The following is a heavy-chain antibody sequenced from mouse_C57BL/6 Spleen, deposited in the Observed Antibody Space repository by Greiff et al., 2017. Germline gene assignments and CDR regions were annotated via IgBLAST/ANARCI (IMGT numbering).Heavy chain of an antibody. J-gene: IGHJ1*03. CDR2: ISSGSSTI. V-gene: IGHV5-17*01. CDR3: ARWGRDWYFDV. CDR1: GFTFSDYG. Sequence: EVHLVESGGGLVKPGGSLKLSCAASGFTFSDYGMHWVRQAPEKGLEWVAYISSGSSTIYYADTVKGRFTISRDNAKNTLFLQMTSLRSEDTAMYYCARWGRDWYFDVWGTGTTGTVSS.